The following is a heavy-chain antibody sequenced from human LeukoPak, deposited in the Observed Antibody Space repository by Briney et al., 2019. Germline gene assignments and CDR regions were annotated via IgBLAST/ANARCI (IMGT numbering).Heavy chain of an antibody. J-gene: IGHJ5*02. CDR3: ARADFWSSKRFDP. D-gene: IGHD3-3*01. Sequence: SENLSLTCAVYGGSFSGYYWSWIRQPPGKGLEWIGEINHSGSTNYNPSLKSRVTISVDTSKNQFSLKLSSVTAADTAVYYCARADFWSSKRFDPWGQGTLVTVSS. CDR1: GGSFSGYY. CDR2: INHSGST. V-gene: IGHV4-34*01.